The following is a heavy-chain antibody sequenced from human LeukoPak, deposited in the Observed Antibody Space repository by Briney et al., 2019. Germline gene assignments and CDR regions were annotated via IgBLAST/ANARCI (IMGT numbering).Heavy chain of an antibody. V-gene: IGHV4-4*07. J-gene: IGHJ6*03. CDR2: IYTSGST. D-gene: IGHD6-6*01. Sequence: PSETLSLTCTVSGGSISSYYWSWIRQPAGKGLEWIGRIYTSGSTNYNPSLKSRVTMSVDTSKNQFSLKLSSVTAADTAVYYCARSEYSSSRPLYYYMDVWGKGTTVTVSS. CDR3: ARSEYSSSRPLYYYMDV. CDR1: GGSISSYY.